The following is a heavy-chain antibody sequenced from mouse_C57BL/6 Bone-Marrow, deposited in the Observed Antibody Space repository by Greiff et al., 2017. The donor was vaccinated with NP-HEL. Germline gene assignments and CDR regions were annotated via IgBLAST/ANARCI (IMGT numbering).Heavy chain of an antibody. J-gene: IGHJ2*01. V-gene: IGHV1-55*01. CDR2: IYPGSGST. CDR3: ARVDGCYFPYFDY. D-gene: IGHD2-3*01. CDR1: GYTFTSYW. Sequence: VQLQQPGAELVKPGASVKMSCKASGYTFTSYWMTWVKQRPGQGLEWIGDIYPGSGSTNYNEKFKSKATLTVDKSSSTAYMQLSSLTSEDSAVYYCARVDGCYFPYFDYWGQGTTLTVSS.